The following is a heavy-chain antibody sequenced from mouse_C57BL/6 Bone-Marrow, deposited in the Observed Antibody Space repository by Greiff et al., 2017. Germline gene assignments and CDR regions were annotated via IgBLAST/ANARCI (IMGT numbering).Heavy chain of an antibody. CDR3: ARGIYYDFTWVAY. CDR1: GYTFTSYG. J-gene: IGHJ3*01. V-gene: IGHV1-81*01. CDR2: IYTRSGNP. D-gene: IGHD2-4*01. Sequence: VKLVESGAELARPGASVKLSCKASGYTFTSYGISWVKQRTGQGLEWIGEIYTRSGNPYYTEKFKGKATLTADKSSSTAYMELRSLTSEDSAVYFCARGIYYDFTWVAYWGQGTLVTVSA.